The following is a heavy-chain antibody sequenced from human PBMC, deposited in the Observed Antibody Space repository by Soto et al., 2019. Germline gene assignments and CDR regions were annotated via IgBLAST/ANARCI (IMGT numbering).Heavy chain of an antibody. CDR1: GGSFSGYY. V-gene: IGHV4-34*01. J-gene: IGHJ4*02. D-gene: IGHD3-16*02. CDR2: INHSGST. Sequence: QVQLQQWGAGLLKPSETLSLTCAVYGGSFSGYYWSWIRQHPGKGLEWIGEINHSGSTNYNPSLKSRVIISVDTCKNQFALKLSSVTAAGTAVYYCARGRGVHDDYIWGSYRPYYFDYWGQGTLVTVSS. CDR3: ARGRGVHDDYIWGSYRPYYFDY.